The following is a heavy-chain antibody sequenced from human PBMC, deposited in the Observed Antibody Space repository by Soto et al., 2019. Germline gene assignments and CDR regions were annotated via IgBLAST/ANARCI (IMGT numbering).Heavy chain of an antibody. CDR2: ISYDGSNK. D-gene: IGHD5-18*01. J-gene: IGHJ5*02. CDR3: AKDVDTAIVGGNWFDP. V-gene: IGHV3-30*18. Sequence: ESGGGVVQPGRSLRLSCAASGFTFSSYGMHWVRQAPGKGLEWVAVISYDGSNKYYADSVKGRFTISRDNSKNTLYLEVNSLRAEDTAVYYCAKDVDTAIVGGNWFDPWGQGTLVTVSS. CDR1: GFTFSSYG.